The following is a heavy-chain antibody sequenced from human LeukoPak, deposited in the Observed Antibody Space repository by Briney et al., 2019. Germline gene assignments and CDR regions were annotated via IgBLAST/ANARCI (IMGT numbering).Heavy chain of an antibody. V-gene: IGHV4-4*07. CDR1: GGSISSYY. D-gene: IGHD6-19*01. CDR2: IYTSGST. J-gene: IGHJ4*02. CDR3: AKDPPQKNSRGWYFNY. Sequence: SETLSLTCTVSGGSISSYYWSWIRQPAGKGLEWIGRIYTSGSTNYNPSLKSRVTMSVDTSKNQFSLKLSSVTAADTAVYYCAKDPPQKNSRGWYFNYWAQETLVTVSS.